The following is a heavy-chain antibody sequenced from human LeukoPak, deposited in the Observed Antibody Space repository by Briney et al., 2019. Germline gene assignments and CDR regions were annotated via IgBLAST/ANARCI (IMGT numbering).Heavy chain of an antibody. CDR2: IKQGGSEK. Sequence: GGSLRLSCAASGFTFSSYWMSWVRQAPGKGLEWGANIKQGGSEKYYVDSVKGRFTISRDNAKNSLYLQMNSLRAEDTAVYYCARGCTNSVCYFDNWGQGTLVTVSS. D-gene: IGHD2-8*01. J-gene: IGHJ4*02. V-gene: IGHV3-7*04. CDR3: ARGCTNSVCYFDN. CDR1: GFTFSSYW.